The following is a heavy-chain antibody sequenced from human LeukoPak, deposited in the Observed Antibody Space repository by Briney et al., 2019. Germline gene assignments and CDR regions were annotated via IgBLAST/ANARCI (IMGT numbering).Heavy chain of an antibody. J-gene: IGHJ4*02. Sequence: SETLSLTCTVSGGSISSSSYYWAWVRQPPGKGLEWIGSIYYSGSTYYNPSLKSRVTISVDTSKNQFSLRLSSVTAADTAVYYCARQNKLWSPFDYWGQGTLVTVSS. V-gene: IGHV4-39*01. CDR1: GGSISSSSYY. CDR3: ARQNKLWSPFDY. CDR2: IYYSGST. D-gene: IGHD3-16*01.